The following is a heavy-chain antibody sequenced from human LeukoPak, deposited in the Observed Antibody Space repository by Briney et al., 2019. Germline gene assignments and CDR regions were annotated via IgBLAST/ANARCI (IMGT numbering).Heavy chain of an antibody. CDR1: GYSLTSGSY. Sequence: SETMSLTCDVSGYSLTSGSYWGWLRHPPRKGLEWIGSNHHSGSTYYKPSLKSRATISVDTSKNRFSLKLTSVTAADTATYYCAVKRAYAFWFADWGQGALVSVS. CDR2: NHHSGST. D-gene: IGHD3-3*01. V-gene: IGHV4-38-2*01. CDR3: AVKRAYAFWFAD. J-gene: IGHJ4*02.